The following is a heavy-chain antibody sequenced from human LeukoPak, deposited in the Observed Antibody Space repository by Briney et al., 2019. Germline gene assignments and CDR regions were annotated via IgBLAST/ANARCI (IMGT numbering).Heavy chain of an antibody. CDR3: ARSTYYYDSSGYFFEAFDI. Sequence: SETLSLTCTVSGGSISSGGYYWSWIRQHPGKGLEWIGYIHYSGSTYYNPSLKSRVTISVDTSKNQFSLKLSSVTAADTAVYYCARSTYYYDSSGYFFEAFDIWGRGTMVTVSS. J-gene: IGHJ3*02. D-gene: IGHD3-22*01. CDR2: IHYSGST. V-gene: IGHV4-31*03. CDR1: GGSISSGGYY.